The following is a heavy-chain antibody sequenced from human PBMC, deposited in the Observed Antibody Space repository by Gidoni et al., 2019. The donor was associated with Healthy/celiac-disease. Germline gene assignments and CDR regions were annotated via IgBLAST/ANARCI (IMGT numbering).Heavy chain of an antibody. D-gene: IGHD2-2*01. J-gene: IGHJ4*02. CDR3: IVVVPAASH. CDR2: ISYDGSNK. Sequence: QVQLVESGGGVVQPGRSLRLSCAASGFTFSSYGMHWVRQAPGKGLEWVAVISYDGSNKYYADSVKGRFTISRDNSKNTLYLQMNSLRAEDTAVYYAIVVVPAASHWGQGTLVTVSS. V-gene: IGHV3-30*03. CDR1: GFTFSSYG.